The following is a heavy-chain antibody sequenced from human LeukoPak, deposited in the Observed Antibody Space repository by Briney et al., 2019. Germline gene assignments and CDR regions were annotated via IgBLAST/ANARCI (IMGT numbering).Heavy chain of an antibody. CDR2: IYYSGST. Sequence: SETLFLTCTVSGGSISTDYWSWIRQPPGKGLEWIGYIYYSGSTNYKPSLKSRVSISVDTSKNQFSLHLTSVTAADTAVYYCARDRIGSGYHGGDAFDIWGQGAMVTVSS. J-gene: IGHJ3*02. V-gene: IGHV4-59*01. D-gene: IGHD5-12*01. CDR3: ARDRIGSGYHGGDAFDI. CDR1: GGSISTDY.